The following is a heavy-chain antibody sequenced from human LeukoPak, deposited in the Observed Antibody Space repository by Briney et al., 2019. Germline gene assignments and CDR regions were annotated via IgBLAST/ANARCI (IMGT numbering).Heavy chain of an antibody. CDR3: AKDLLPYYDSSGYYYDY. J-gene: IGHJ4*02. D-gene: IGHD3-22*01. CDR1: GLAFRGYA. CDR2: ISYDGSNK. V-gene: IGHV3-30*18. Sequence: RSLRLSCAASGLAFRGYAMQSVRHAPRKGLERVAVISYDGSNKYYADSVKGRFTISRDNSKNTLYLQMNSLRAEDTAVYYCAKDLLPYYDSSGYYYDYWGQGTLVTVSS.